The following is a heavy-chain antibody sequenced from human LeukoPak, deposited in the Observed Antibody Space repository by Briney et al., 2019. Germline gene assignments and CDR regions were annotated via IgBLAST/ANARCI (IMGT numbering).Heavy chain of an antibody. Sequence: GGSLRLSCAASGFTFSSYAMHWVRQAPGKGLEYVSAISSNGGSTYYANSVKGRFTISRDNSKNTLYLQMGSLRAEDMAVYYCARDSDSSGYYYYYYYMDVWGKGTTVTVSS. D-gene: IGHD3-22*01. CDR1: GFTFSSYA. J-gene: IGHJ6*03. CDR2: ISSNGGST. CDR3: ARDSDSSGYYYYYYYMDV. V-gene: IGHV3-64*01.